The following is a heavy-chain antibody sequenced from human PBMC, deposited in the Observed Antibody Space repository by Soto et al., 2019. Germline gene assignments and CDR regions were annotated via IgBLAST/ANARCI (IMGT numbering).Heavy chain of an antibody. CDR3: ARGYGYYSAYYFDY. V-gene: IGHV4-34*01. J-gene: IGHJ4*02. CDR2: INHSGST. D-gene: IGHD5-18*01. CDR1: GGSFSCYY. Sequence: SETLSLTCAVYGGSFSCYYWSWIRQPPGKGLEWIGEINHSGSTNYNPSLKSRVTISVDTSKNQFSLKLSSVTAADTAVYYCARGYGYYSAYYFDYWGQGTLVTVSS.